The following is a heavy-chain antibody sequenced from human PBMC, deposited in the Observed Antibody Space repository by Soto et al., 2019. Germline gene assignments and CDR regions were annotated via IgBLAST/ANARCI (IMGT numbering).Heavy chain of an antibody. V-gene: IGHV1-8*01. J-gene: IGHJ3*02. CDR2: MNPNSGNT. D-gene: IGHD2-15*01. CDR3: ARQSRYCSGGSCLLHAFDI. CDR1: GYTFTSYD. Sequence: ASVKVSCKASGYTFTSYDLNWVRQATGQGLEWMGWMNPNSGNTGYAQKFQGRVTMTRNTSISTAYMELSSLRSEDTAVYYCARQSRYCSGGSCLLHAFDIWGQGTMVTVSS.